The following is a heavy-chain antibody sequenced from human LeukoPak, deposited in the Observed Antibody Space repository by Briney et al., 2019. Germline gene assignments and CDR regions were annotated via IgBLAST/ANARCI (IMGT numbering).Heavy chain of an antibody. CDR3: ARGPRYALDY. D-gene: IGHD3-9*01. CDR1: GGSFSGYY. J-gene: IGHJ4*02. CDR2: INHSGST. V-gene: IGHV4-34*01. Sequence: LSETLSLTCAVYGGSFSGYYWSWIRQPPGKGLEWIGEINHSGSTNYNPSLKSRVTISVDTSKNQFSLKLSSVTAADTAVYYCARGPRYALDYWGQGTLVTVSS.